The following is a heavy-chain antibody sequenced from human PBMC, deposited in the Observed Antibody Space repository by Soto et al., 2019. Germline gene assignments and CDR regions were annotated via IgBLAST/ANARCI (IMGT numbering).Heavy chain of an antibody. D-gene: IGHD2-15*01. V-gene: IGHV4-31*03. CDR2: IYYSGST. J-gene: IGHJ5*02. Sequence: PSETLSLTCTVSGGSISSGGYYWSWIRQHPGKGLEWIGYIYYSGSTYYNPSLKSRVTISVDTSKNQFSLKLSSVTAADTAVYYCAREFSSAAQKLCSGGSCYQGNWFDPWGQGTLVTVSS. CDR1: GGSISSGGYY. CDR3: AREFSSAAQKLCSGGSCYQGNWFDP.